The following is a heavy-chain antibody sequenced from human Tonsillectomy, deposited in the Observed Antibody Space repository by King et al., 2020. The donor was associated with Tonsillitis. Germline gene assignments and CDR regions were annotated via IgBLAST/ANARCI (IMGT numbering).Heavy chain of an antibody. Sequence: VQLVESGGGLAQPGGSLRLACAASGFTFSSYAMSWVRQAPGKGLEWVSTISGGGDGTYYADSVQGRFIISRDNSKNTLYLQMNSLRAEDTAVYYCSKDLDGGGYDYGGKFGDQDYYYGMDVWGQGTTVTVSS. CDR2: ISGGGDGT. V-gene: IGHV3-23*04. CDR1: GFTFSSYA. CDR3: SKDLDGGGYDYGGKFGDQDYYYGMDV. J-gene: IGHJ6*02. D-gene: IGHD4-23*01.